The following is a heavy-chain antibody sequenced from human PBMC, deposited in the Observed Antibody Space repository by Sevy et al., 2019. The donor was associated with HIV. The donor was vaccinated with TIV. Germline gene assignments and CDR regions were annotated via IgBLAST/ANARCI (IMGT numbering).Heavy chain of an antibody. D-gene: IGHD3-22*01. CDR2: ISSIDSTK. CDR1: GFTFSNYD. Sequence: GGSLRLSCVASGFTFSNYDMNWVRQAPGKGLEWVSKISSIDSTKYYADSLKGRFTISRDNAKKSLYLQMNNLRAEDTALYYCVRNGGAYDAGFDPWGQGTLVTVSS. CDR3: VRNGGAYDAGFDP. J-gene: IGHJ5*02. V-gene: IGHV3-48*03.